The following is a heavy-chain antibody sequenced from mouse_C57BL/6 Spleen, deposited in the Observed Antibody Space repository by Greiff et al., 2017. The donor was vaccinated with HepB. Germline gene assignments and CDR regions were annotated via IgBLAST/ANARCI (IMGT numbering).Heavy chain of an antibody. CDR2: IDPSDSYT. V-gene: IGHV1-69*01. Sequence: QVQLKQPGAELVMPGASVKLSCKASGYTFTSYWMHWVKQRPGQGLEWIGEIDPSDSYTNYNQKFKGKSTLTVDKSSSTAYMQLSSLTSEDSAVYYCARSLYYYGSKDYAMDYWGQGTSVTVSS. CDR3: ARSLYYYGSKDYAMDY. J-gene: IGHJ4*01. CDR1: GYTFTSYW. D-gene: IGHD1-1*01.